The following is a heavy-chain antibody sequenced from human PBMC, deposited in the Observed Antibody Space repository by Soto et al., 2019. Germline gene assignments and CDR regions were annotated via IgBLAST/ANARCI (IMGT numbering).Heavy chain of an antibody. CDR3: ESLSVDEGLVAKGGLDI. Sequence: QVQLVQSGAEVKKPGASVKVSCKASGDTLINYGVSWVRLAPGQRLEWMGWISAYNGKTHHAQNFQGRVIVTMDMSTNVANMALRQLRPDDTDIYYGESLSVDEGLVAKGGLDIWGQGTKVTVSS. V-gene: IGHV1-18*01. CDR1: GDTLINYG. J-gene: IGHJ3*02. D-gene: IGHD2-15*01. CDR2: ISAYNGKT.